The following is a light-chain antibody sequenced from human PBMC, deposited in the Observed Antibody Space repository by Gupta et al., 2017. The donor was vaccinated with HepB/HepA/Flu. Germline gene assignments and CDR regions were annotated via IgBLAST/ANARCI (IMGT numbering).Light chain of an antibody. CDR2: EIS. CDR3: CSHDSSFTAWV. CDR1: SIDVGSYNL. V-gene: IGLV2-14*02. J-gene: IGLJ3*02. Sequence: QCAVTQAASVPGPPGQSTATPCPGISIDVGSYNLVSWYQQPPGKAPKLMIYEISQRPSGVSNRFSGSKSGNTASLTISGLQAEDEADYYCCSHDSSFTAWVFGGGTKLTVL.